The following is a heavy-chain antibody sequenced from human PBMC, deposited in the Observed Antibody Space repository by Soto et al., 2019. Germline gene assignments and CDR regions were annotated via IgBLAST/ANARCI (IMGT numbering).Heavy chain of an antibody. V-gene: IGHV3-33*01. CDR2: IWSDGNRK. D-gene: IGHD2-15*01. Sequence: QVQLVESGGGAVQPGRSLRLSCAASGFTLSDYGMHWVRQAPDKGVEWVAVIWSDGNRKYYADSVKGRFTIPRDNPDKSFFLEMDSLTADDTAVYYCVRGGKTAGGFDVWGQGTMVTVSS. CDR3: VRGGKTAGGFDV. J-gene: IGHJ3*01. CDR1: GFTLSDYG.